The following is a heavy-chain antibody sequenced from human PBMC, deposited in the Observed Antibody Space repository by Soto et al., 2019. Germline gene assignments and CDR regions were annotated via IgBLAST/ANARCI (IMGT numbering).Heavy chain of an antibody. CDR3: AKKDRLYGVAVAFDS. CDR1: GISFSDYA. Sequence: XGSLRLSCAASGISFSDYAMSWVRQAPGKGLEWISAISGDGVSKLYADSVRGRFTISRDNAANTLYLQMNSLRTEDTALYYCAKKDRLYGVAVAFDSWGQGTLVTGSS. V-gene: IGHV3-23*01. D-gene: IGHD6-19*01. CDR2: ISGDGVSK. J-gene: IGHJ4*02.